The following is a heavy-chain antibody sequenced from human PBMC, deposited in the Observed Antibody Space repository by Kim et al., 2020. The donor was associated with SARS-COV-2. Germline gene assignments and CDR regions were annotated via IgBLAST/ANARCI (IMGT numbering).Heavy chain of an antibody. CDR3: ARDCITMVRGGYYYYGMDV. V-gene: IGHV3-11*06. D-gene: IGHD3-10*01. CDR1: GFTFSDYY. Sequence: GGSLRLSCAASGFTFSDYYMSWIRQAPGKGLEWVSYISSSSSYTNYADSVKGRFTISRDNAKNSLYLQMNSLRAEDTAVYYCARDCITMVRGGYYYYGMDVWGQGTTVTVSS. J-gene: IGHJ6*02. CDR2: ISSSSSYT.